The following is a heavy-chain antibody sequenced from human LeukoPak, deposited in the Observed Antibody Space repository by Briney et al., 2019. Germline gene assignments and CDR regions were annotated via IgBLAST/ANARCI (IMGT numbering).Heavy chain of an antibody. V-gene: IGHV1-8*01. CDR3: ARGGEELEFDY. CDR2: MNPNSGNT. D-gene: IGHD1-1*01. Sequence: ASVNVSCKASGYTFTSYDINWVRQAPGQGLEWMGWMNPNSGNTGYAQKFQGRVTMTRNTSISTGYMELSSLRSEDTAVYYCARGGEELEFDYWGQGTLVTVSS. CDR1: GYTFTSYD. J-gene: IGHJ4*02.